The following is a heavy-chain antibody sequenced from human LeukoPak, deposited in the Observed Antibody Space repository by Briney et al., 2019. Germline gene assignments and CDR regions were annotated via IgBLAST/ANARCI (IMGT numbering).Heavy chain of an antibody. CDR2: IYYSGST. J-gene: IGHJ4*02. V-gene: IGHV4-39*01. D-gene: IGHD2-2*01. CDR1: GGSISSSSYY. Sequence: SETLSLTCTVSGGSISSSSYYWGWIRQPPGKGLEWIGSIYYSGSTYYNPSLKSRVTISVDTSKNQFSLKLGSVTAADTAVYYCARLRDIVVVPAWIDYWGQGTLVTVSS. CDR3: ARLRDIVVVPAWIDY.